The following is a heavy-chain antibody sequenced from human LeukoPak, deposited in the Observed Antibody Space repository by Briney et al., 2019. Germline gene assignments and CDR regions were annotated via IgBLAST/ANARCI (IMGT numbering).Heavy chain of an antibody. CDR3: ARGGLAGYFPTIPRFFGFDY. CDR1: GGTFSTYA. V-gene: IGHV1-69*05. Sequence: ASVKVSCKASGGTFSTYAISWVRQAPGQGLEWMGGIIPIFGTANYTQKFQGRVTITTDESTSTAYMELSSLRSEDTAVYYCARGGLAGYFPTIPRFFGFDYWGQGTLVTVSS. CDR2: IIPIFGTA. D-gene: IGHD3-9*01. J-gene: IGHJ4*02.